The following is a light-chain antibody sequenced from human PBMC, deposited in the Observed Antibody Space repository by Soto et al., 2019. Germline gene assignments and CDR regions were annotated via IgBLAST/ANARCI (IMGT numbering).Light chain of an antibody. CDR1: QSVSSSY. J-gene: IGKJ1*01. V-gene: IGKV3-20*01. CDR3: QQFGSSPWT. Sequence: EIVLTQSPGTLSLSPGERATLSCRASQSVSSSYFAWYQQKPGQAPRLLIFGASSRATGIPVRFSGSGSGTDFTLTISRLEPEDFAMYYCQQFGSSPWTFDQGTKVEIK. CDR2: GAS.